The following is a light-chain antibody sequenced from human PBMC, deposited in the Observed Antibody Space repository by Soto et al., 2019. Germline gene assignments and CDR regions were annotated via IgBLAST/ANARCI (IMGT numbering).Light chain of an antibody. CDR2: DDS. J-gene: IGLJ2*01. CDR1: NMGSKS. Sequence: SSELTQPPSVSVAPGQTARITCAGTNMGSKSVHWYQQKPGQAPVLVVYDDSDRPSGIPERFSGSISGNTATLTISRVEAGDEADFYCQVWDSGSDHVVFGGGTKVTVL. V-gene: IGLV3-21*02. CDR3: QVWDSGSDHVV.